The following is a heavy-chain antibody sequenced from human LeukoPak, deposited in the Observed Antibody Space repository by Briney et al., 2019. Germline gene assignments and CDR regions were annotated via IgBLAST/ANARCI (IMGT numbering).Heavy chain of an antibody. D-gene: IGHD3-3*01. V-gene: IGHV3-23*01. Sequence: PGGSLRLSCAASGFTFNNAWMNWVRQAPGKGLEWVSAISGSGGSTYYADSVKGRFTISRDNSKNTLYLQMNSLRAEDTAVYYCAKENYDFWSGLLGYWGQGTLVTVSS. CDR1: GFTFNNAW. J-gene: IGHJ4*02. CDR3: AKENYDFWSGLLGY. CDR2: ISGSGGST.